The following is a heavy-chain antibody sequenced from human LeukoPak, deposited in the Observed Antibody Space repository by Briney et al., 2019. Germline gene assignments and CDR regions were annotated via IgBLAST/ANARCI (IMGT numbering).Heavy chain of an antibody. J-gene: IGHJ4*02. CDR3: ARGGFFGGFAFNF. V-gene: IGHV3-23*01. Sequence: RQAPGKGLEWVSAIGGSGYNTYYADSVKGRFTISRDNSKNTLYLQMNTLRAEDMAVYECARGGFFGGFAFNFWGQGTLVTVSS. CDR2: IGGSGYNT. D-gene: IGHD3-10*01.